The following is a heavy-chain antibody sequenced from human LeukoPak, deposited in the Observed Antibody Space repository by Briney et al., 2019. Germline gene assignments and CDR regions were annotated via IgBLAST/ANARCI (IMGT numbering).Heavy chain of an antibody. Sequence: GGSLRLSCAASGFTFSSYWMSWVRQAPGKGLEWVANIKQDGSEKYYVDSVKSRFTISRDNAKNSLYLQMNSLRAEDTAVYYCARDNEDHKIKDIVVVPAALDHYYYMDVWGKGTTVTVSS. D-gene: IGHD2-2*01. V-gene: IGHV3-7*01. CDR1: GFTFSSYW. CDR3: ARDNEDHKIKDIVVVPAALDHYYYMDV. CDR2: IKQDGSEK. J-gene: IGHJ6*03.